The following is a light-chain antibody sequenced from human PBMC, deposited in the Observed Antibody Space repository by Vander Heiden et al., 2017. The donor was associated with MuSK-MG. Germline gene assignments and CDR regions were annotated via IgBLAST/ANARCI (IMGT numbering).Light chain of an antibody. CDR3: QQRSNWPFT. Sequence: DIVLTQSPATLSLSPGERATLSCRASQSVSSYLAWYQQKPGQAPRLLIYDASNRATGIPARFSGSGSGTDFTLTISSLEPEDFAVYYCQQRSNWPFTFGLGTKVDIK. V-gene: IGKV3-11*01. CDR1: QSVSSY. J-gene: IGKJ3*01. CDR2: DAS.